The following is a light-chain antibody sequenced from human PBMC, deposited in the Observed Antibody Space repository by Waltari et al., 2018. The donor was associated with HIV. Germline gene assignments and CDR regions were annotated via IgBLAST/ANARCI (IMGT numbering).Light chain of an antibody. J-gene: IGLJ2*01. CDR2: EVS. V-gene: IGLV2-14*01. Sequence: QSALTQPASVSGSPGQSLTISCTGTSRDVGGYHYVSWYQQHPGKAPKLMIYEVSNRPAGVSNRFSGSKSGNTASRTISGLQAEDEADYYCSSYTSSSTLVVFGGGTKLTVL. CDR3: SSYTSSSTLVV. CDR1: SRDVGGYHY.